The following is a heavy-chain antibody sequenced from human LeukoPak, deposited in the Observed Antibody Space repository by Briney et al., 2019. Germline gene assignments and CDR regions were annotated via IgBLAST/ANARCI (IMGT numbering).Heavy chain of an antibody. CDR3: AKDLLEWSHYYYYYMDV. CDR1: GFTFSSYG. J-gene: IGHJ6*03. CDR2: IRYDGSNK. D-gene: IGHD3-3*01. Sequence: PGGSLRLSCAASGFTFSSYGMHWVRQAPGKGLEWAAFIRYDGSNKYYADSVKGRFTISRDNSKNTLYLQMNSLRAEDTAVHYCAKDLLEWSHYYYYYMDVWGKGTTVTVSS. V-gene: IGHV3-30*02.